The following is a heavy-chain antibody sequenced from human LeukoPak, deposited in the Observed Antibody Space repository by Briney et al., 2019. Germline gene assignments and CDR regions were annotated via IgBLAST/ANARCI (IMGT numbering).Heavy chain of an antibody. J-gene: IGHJ4*02. V-gene: IGHV4-59*01. CDR2: IYYSGST. CDR3: ARGGYSYPYYFDY. D-gene: IGHD5-18*01. Sequence: SETLSLTCTVSGGSISSYYWSWIRQPPGKGLEWIGYIYYSGSTNYNPSLKSRVTISVDTSKNQFSLKLSSVTAADTAAYYCARGGYSYPYYFDYWGQGTLVTVSS. CDR1: GGSISSYY.